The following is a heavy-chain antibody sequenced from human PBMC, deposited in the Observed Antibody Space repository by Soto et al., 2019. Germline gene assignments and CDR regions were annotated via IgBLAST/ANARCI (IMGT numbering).Heavy chain of an antibody. J-gene: IGHJ6*02. CDR3: ARDRSIRFLEINYYGMDV. Sequence: GGSLRLSCAASGFTFSSYGMHWVRQAPGKGLEWVAVIWYDGSNKYYADSVKGRFTISRDNSKNTLYLQMNSLRAEDTAVYYCARDRSIRFLEINYYGMDVWGQGTTVTVSS. CDR2: IWYDGSNK. V-gene: IGHV3-33*01. D-gene: IGHD3-3*01. CDR1: GFTFSSYG.